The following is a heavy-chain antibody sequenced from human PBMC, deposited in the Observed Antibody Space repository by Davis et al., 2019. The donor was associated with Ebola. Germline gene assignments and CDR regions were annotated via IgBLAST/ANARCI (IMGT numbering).Heavy chain of an antibody. CDR1: GFPFDDYA. CDR3: AKDRWLHSYYFDY. Sequence: PGGSLRPSCTASGFPFDDYAIHWVRQAPGKGLEWVSCISWNSGTIGYADSVKGRFTISRDNAKNSLYLQMNRLRAEDTALYYCAKDRWLHSYYFDYWGQGVLVTVSS. J-gene: IGHJ4*02. D-gene: IGHD5-24*01. CDR2: ISWNSGTI. V-gene: IGHV3-9*01.